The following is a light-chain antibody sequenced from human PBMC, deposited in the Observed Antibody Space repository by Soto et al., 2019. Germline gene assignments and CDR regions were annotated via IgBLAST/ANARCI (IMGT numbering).Light chain of an antibody. CDR3: QHYNSYSYA. V-gene: IGKV1-5*03. CDR2: KAS. Sequence: DIQMTQSPSTLSGSVGDRVTITCRASQTISSWLAWYQQKPGKAPKLLIYKASTLKSGVPSRLSVSGSWTEFTLTISRLQSDDFATYYFQHYNSYSYAFGQGTKVDIK. CDR1: QTISSW. J-gene: IGKJ1*01.